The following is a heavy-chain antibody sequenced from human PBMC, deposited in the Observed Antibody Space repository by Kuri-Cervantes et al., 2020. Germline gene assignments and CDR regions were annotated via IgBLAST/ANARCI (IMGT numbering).Heavy chain of an antibody. J-gene: IGHJ4*02. CDR1: GYTFTGYY. V-gene: IGHV1-2*02. CDR2: INPNSGGT. Sequence: ASVKVSCKASGYTFTGYYMHWVRQAPGQGLEWMGWINPNSGGTNYAQKFQGRVTMTRDTSISTAYMELSRLRSDDTAVYYCARDPRRTYYYGSGSPEVFDYWGQGTLVTVSS. D-gene: IGHD3-10*01. CDR3: ARDPRRTYYYGSGSPEVFDY.